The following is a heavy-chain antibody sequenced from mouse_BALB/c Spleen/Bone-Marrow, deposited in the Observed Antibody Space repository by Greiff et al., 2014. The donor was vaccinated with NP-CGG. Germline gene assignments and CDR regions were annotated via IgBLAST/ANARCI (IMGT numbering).Heavy chain of an antibody. CDR2: LWADGST. J-gene: IGHJ4*01. CDR1: GFSLNTYG. CDR3: ARITTATGAMDY. Sequence: VKLQESGPGLVSPSQSLSITCTVSGFSLNTYGVHWVRQPPGKGLEWLGVLWADGSTNYNSALMSRLSISKDNSKSQVFLKMNSLQTDDTAMYYCARITTATGAMDYWGQGTSVTVSS. V-gene: IGHV2-9*02. D-gene: IGHD1-2*01.